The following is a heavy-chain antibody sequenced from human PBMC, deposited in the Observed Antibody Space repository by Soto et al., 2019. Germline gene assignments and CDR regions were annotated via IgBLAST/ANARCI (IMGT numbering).Heavy chain of an antibody. CDR3: ARSYYDSTGFAVDP. CDR1: GASVSHGY. V-gene: IGHV4-59*02. CDR2: MYFGGSF. Sequence: QMQLQASGPGLVKPSETLSLTCNVSGASVSHGYWSWIRQPPGKGLEWIGFMYFGGSFNYNPSLTCRATISVETSKNQFCMKLTSVTASDTAVYYCARSYYDSTGFAVDPWGQGTLVTVSS. J-gene: IGHJ5*02. D-gene: IGHD3-22*01.